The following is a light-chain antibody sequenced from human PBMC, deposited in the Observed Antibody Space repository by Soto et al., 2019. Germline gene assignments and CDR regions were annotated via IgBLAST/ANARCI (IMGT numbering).Light chain of an antibody. CDR2: GAS. V-gene: IGKV3-20*01. Sequence: EIVLRQSPNTLSLSPGERATLSCLARESVSSSYLAWYQQRPGQAPRLLIYGASSRATGIPDRFSGSGSGTDFTLTISRLEPEDFAMYYCQQYSASPRTFGQGTKVEIK. CDR1: ESVSSSY. CDR3: QQYSASPRT. J-gene: IGKJ2*01.